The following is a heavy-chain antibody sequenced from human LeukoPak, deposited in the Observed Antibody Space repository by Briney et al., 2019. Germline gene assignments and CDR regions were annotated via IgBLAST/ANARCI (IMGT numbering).Heavy chain of an antibody. J-gene: IGHJ4*02. D-gene: IGHD5-18*01. CDR2: IRYDGSNK. Sequence: GGSLRLSCAASGFTFSSYGMHWVRQAPGKGLEWVAFIRYDGSNKYYADSVKGRFTISRDNSKNTLYLQMNSLRAEDTAVYYCARAHSYGYQPGDYWGQGTLVTVSS. CDR3: ARAHSYGYQPGDY. CDR1: GFTFSSYG. V-gene: IGHV3-30*02.